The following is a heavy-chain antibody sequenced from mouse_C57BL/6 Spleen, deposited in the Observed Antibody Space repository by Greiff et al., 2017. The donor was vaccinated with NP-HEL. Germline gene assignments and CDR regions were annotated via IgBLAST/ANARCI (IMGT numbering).Heavy chain of an antibody. J-gene: IGHJ2*01. D-gene: IGHD4-1*01. V-gene: IGHV1-80*01. CDR2: IYPGDGDT. CDR3: ARDVLGLYYFGY. CDR1: GYAFSSYW. Sequence: VQLQQSGAELVKPGASVKISCKASGYAFSSYWMNWVKQRPGKGLEWIGQIYPGDGDTNYNGKFKGKATLTADKSSSTAYMQLSSLTSGDSAVYFCARDVLGLYYFGYWGQGTTLTVSS.